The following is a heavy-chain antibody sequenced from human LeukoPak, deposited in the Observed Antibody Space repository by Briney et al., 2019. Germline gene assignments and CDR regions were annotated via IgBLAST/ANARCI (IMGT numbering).Heavy chain of an antibody. CDR3: ARGLYYMDV. J-gene: IGHJ6*03. CDR2: ISGSTTVI. Sequence: PGGSLRLSCAASGFSFNTHTLAWVRQAPGKGLEWASYISGSTTVIHYADSVRGRFTISRDNAKNSLYLQMSSLKVEDTAIYYCARGLYYMDVWGNGTTVTVSS. V-gene: IGHV3-48*01. CDR1: GFSFNTHT.